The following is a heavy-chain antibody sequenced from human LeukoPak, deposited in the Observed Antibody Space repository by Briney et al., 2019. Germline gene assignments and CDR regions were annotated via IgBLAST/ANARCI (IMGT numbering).Heavy chain of an antibody. CDR2: IYYSGST. J-gene: IGHJ6*03. CDR1: GGSISSGGYY. CDR3: ARSGSYSASYYYYYMDV. Sequence: SETLSLTCTVSGGSISSGGYYWSWIRQHPGKGLEWIEYIYYSGSTYYNPSLKSRVTISVDTSKNQFSLKLSSVTAADTAVYYCARSGSYSASYYYYYMDVWGKGTTVTVSS. V-gene: IGHV4-31*03. D-gene: IGHD1-26*01.